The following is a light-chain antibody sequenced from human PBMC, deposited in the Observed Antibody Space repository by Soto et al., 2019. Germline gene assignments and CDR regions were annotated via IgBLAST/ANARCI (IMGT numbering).Light chain of an antibody. V-gene: IGKV3-11*01. J-gene: IGKJ4*01. Sequence: EIVLTQSPATLSLSPGERATLSCRASRDIKRYLAWYQQKPGQAPRLLIYDTSNRATGIPARFSGSGAGTDFTLTISSLEPEDFAVYYCQQRSNWPHTFGGGTKVEIK. CDR3: QQRSNWPHT. CDR2: DTS. CDR1: RDIKRY.